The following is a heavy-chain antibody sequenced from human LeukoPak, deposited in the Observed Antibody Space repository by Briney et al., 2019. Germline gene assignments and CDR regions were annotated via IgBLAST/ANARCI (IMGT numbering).Heavy chain of an antibody. CDR1: GFTFSSYW. D-gene: IGHD6-6*01. CDR3: ARDLAAARPRPGYFYAMDV. J-gene: IGHJ6*02. V-gene: IGHV3-7*01. Sequence: PGGSLRLSCAASGFTFSSYWMTWVRQAPGKGLEWVANINRDGSDKNYVDSVKGRFTISRDKAKNSLYLQMNNLRAEDTAVFYCARDLAAARPRPGYFYAMDVWGQGTTVTVSS. CDR2: INRDGSDK.